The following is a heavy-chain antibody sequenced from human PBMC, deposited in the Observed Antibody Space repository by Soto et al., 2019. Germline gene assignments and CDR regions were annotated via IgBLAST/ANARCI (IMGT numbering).Heavy chain of an antibody. Sequence: EVQLVESGGGLVQPGRSLRLSCASSGFTFEDYAMHWVRQATGKGLEWVSGISWNSGSIGYADSVKGRFTISRDNAKNSMYLQMNSLRAEDTALYYCPKATTYYDIFEGWGQGTLVTVS. CDR2: ISWNSGSI. V-gene: IGHV3-9*01. D-gene: IGHD3-9*01. CDR3: PKATTYYDIFEG. CDR1: GFTFEDYA. J-gene: IGHJ4*02.